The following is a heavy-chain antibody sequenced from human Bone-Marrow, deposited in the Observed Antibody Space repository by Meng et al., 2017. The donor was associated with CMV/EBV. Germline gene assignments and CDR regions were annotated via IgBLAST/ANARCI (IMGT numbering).Heavy chain of an antibody. J-gene: IGHJ4*02. D-gene: IGHD3-3*01. CDR1: GGSISRHS. V-gene: IGHV4-59*11. CDR2: YFYSGTT. Sequence: SETLSLTCSGSGGSISRHSWTWVRQPPGKGLEWIAYYFYSGTTNYNPSLKSRVSRSVDTSKNQFSLKLSSVTAADTAVYYCARGTTIFGVALIGYWGPGKRVNVAS. CDR3: ARGTTIFGVALIGY.